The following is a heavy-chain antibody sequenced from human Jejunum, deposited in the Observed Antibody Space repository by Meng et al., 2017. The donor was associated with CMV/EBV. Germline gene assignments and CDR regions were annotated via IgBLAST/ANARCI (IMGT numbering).Heavy chain of an antibody. Sequence: SSYTLTWIRQAPGKGLEWVASISSANTYIYYADSVRGRFTISRDKDKNSLFLQMSSLRVEDTAVYYCARSYDFWSGRPWFDPWGQGTLVTVSS. V-gene: IGHV3-21*06. CDR3: ARSYDFWSGRPWFDP. CDR2: ISSANTYI. J-gene: IGHJ5*02. D-gene: IGHD3-3*01. CDR1: SSYT.